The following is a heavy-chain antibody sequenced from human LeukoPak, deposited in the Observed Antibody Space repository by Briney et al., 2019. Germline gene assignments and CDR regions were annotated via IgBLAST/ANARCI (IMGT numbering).Heavy chain of an antibody. J-gene: IGHJ6*03. D-gene: IGHD3-10*01. CDR2: IIPIFGTA. CDR3: ARVPLRITMVRGVIIPGEAYYYYYMDV. CDR1: GGTFSSYA. Sequence: SVKVSCKASGGTFSSYAISWVRQAPGQGLEWMGGIIPIFGTANYAQKFQGRVTITADESTSTAYMELSSLRSEDTAVYYCARVPLRITMVRGVIIPGEAYYYYYMDVWGKGTTVTISS. V-gene: IGHV1-69*13.